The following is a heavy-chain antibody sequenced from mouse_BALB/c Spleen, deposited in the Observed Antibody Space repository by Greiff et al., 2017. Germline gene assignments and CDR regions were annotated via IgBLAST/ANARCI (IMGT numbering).Heavy chain of an antibody. CDR1: GYTFTSYT. D-gene: IGHD1-1*02. V-gene: IGHV1-4*01. Sequence: QVQLKESGAELARPGASVKMSCKASGYTFTSYTMHWVKQRPGQGLEWIGYINPSSGYTNYNQKFKDKATLTADKSSSTAYMQLSSLTSEDSAVYYCARELGGGYFDVWGAGTTVTVSS. CDR3: ARELGGGYFDV. CDR2: INPSSGYT. J-gene: IGHJ1*01.